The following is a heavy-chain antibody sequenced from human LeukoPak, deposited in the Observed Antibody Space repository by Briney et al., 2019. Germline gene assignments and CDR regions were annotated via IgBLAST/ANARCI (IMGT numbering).Heavy chain of an antibody. Sequence: GGSLRLSCAASGFTFSTYAMTWVRQAPGKGLEWVSGISGSGGSTYFADSVRGRFTVSRDNSKNTLHLQMSSVRVDDTAVYYCAKTRSSYSGSPDAFGVWGQGTVVTVSS. D-gene: IGHD1-26*01. CDR1: GFTFSTYA. V-gene: IGHV3-23*01. CDR2: ISGSGGST. CDR3: AKTRSSYSGSPDAFGV. J-gene: IGHJ3*01.